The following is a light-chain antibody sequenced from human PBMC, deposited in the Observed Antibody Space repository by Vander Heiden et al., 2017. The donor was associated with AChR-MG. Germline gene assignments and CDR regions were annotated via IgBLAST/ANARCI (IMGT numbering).Light chain of an antibody. CDR1: QGISNY. Sequence: DIQITQSPSSLSASVGDRVTITCRASQGISNYLAWYQQKPGKVPKLLIYAASTLQSGFPSRFSGSGSGTDFTLTISSRQPEDVATYYCRKYNSALRTFGGGTKVEIK. V-gene: IGKV1-27*01. CDR3: RKYNSALRT. J-gene: IGKJ4*01. CDR2: AAS.